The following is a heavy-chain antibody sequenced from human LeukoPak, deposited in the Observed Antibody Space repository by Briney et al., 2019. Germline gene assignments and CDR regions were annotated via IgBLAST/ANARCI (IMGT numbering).Heavy chain of an antibody. CDR3: ARPIDCSATTCSSPFDY. J-gene: IGHJ4*02. CDR1: GGSFRGYY. CDR2: INHSGST. Sequence: PSETLSLTCAVYGGSFRGYYWSWLRQPPGKALEWIGEINHSGSTNHNPSLKSRVTISIDTSKNQFSLKLRSVTAADTAVYYCARPIDCSATTCSSPFDYWGQGSLVTVSA. D-gene: IGHD2-2*01. V-gene: IGHV4-34*01.